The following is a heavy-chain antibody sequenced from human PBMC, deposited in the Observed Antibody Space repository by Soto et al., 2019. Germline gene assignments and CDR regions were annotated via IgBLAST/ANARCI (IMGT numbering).Heavy chain of an antibody. D-gene: IGHD4-17*01. CDR2: ISSSSSYI. Sequence: GGSLRLSCAASGFTFSSYSMNWVRQAPGKGLEWVSSISSSSSYIYYADSVKGRFTISRDNAKNSLYLQMNSLRAEDTAVYYCARDLNYGGNSGHGYWGQGTLVTVSS. CDR3: ARDLNYGGNSGHGY. V-gene: IGHV3-21*01. CDR1: GFTFSSYS. J-gene: IGHJ4*02.